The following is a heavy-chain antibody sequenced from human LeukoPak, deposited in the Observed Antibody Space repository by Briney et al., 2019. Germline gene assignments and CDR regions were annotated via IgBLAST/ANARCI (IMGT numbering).Heavy chain of an antibody. CDR3: ARVEREPPDS. CDR2: INQDGSEK. D-gene: IGHD1-14*01. Sequence: PGGSLRLSCTASGFTFSYYWMSWVRQAPGKGLEWVAIINQDGSEKYYVDSVKGRFTISRDNAKNSLYLQMNSLRAEDTAVYYCARVEREPPDSWGQGTLVTVSS. V-gene: IGHV3-7*01. CDR1: GFTFSYYW. J-gene: IGHJ4*02.